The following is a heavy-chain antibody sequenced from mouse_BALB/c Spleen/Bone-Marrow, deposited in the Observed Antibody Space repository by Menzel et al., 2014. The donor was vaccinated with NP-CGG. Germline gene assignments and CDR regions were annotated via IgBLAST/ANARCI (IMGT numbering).Heavy chain of an antibody. CDR2: INPDSNTI. Sequence: EVHLVESGGGLVQPGGSLKLSCAASGFDFSGFWMSWVRQAPERGLEWIGEINPDSNTINYSPSLKDKFIISRDNAKNTLYLQMSKVRSEDTALYYCARLGYYGSFAYWGQGTLVTVSA. D-gene: IGHD1-2*01. CDR1: GFDFSGFW. V-gene: IGHV4-1*02. J-gene: IGHJ3*01. CDR3: ARLGYYGSFAY.